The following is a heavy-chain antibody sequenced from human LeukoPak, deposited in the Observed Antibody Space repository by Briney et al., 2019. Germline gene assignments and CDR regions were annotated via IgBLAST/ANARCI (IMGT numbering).Heavy chain of an antibody. D-gene: IGHD2-2*01. Sequence: PAGAQRLSCAASGFTISNAWMSWVRQAPGKGLEWVGRIKRKTDGGTTDYAAPVKGSFTITSDDSKYTLDLQMNSQKTEDTDVYYCTTDRLVVVLAAPPGADYYYYYGMDVWGQGTTVRVSS. CDR2: IKRKTDGGTT. J-gene: IGHJ6*02. V-gene: IGHV3-15*01. CDR3: TTDRLVVVLAAPPGADYYYYYGMDV. CDR1: GFTISNAW.